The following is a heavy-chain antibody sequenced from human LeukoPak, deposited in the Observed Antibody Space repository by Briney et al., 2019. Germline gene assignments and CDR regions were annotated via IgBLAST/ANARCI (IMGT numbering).Heavy chain of an antibody. J-gene: IGHJ6*03. CDR2: INHSGST. CDR3: ARLGITMVRGVITSRAQYYYYMDV. CDR1: GFTFSNYG. D-gene: IGHD3-10*01. V-gene: IGHV4-34*01. Sequence: PGGSLRLSCAASGFTFSNYGMSWIRQPPGKGLEWIGEINHSGSTNYNPSLKSRVTISVDTSKNQFSLKLSSVTAADTAVYYCARLGITMVRGVITSRAQYYYYMDVWGKGTTVTISS.